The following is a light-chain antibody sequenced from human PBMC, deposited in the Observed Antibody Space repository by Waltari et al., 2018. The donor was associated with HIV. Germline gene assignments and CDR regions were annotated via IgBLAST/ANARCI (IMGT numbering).Light chain of an antibody. V-gene: IGKV4-1*01. CDR3: QQYHVTPPT. CDR1: QSVLHTYNNKNF. J-gene: IGKJ1*01. CDR2: WAS. Sequence: DIVMTQSPDSLAVSLGARATINCKSSQSVLHTYNNKNFLDWYQQKSGQAAKLLIYWASTRESGVPARFSGSGSGTNFTLTINSLQSEDVAVYYCQQYHVTPPTFDQGT.